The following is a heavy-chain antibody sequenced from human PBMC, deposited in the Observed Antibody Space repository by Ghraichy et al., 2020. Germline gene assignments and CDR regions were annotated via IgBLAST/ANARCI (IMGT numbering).Heavy chain of an antibody. J-gene: IGHJ5*02. CDR2: IFDSGNT. CDR3: ARQKVGRSAADS. CDR1: GGSISSSSYY. V-gene: IGHV4-39*01. Sequence: SETLSLTCTVSGGSISSSSYYWGWIRQPPGKGLEWIGSIFDSGNTYSNPSRKSRVTMSVDTPKNQFSLKLTSVTAADTAVYYCARQKVGRSAADSWGQGTLVTVSS. D-gene: IGHD6-25*01.